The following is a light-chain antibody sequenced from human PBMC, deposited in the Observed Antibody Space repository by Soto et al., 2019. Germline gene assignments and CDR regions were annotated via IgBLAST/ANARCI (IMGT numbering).Light chain of an antibody. J-gene: IGKJ5*01. CDR3: QQSYSTPPIT. CDR2: AAS. V-gene: IGKV1-39*01. CDR1: QSISSY. Sequence: DIKMIQSPSSLSATVGDRVTITCRASQSISSYLNWYQQKPGKAPKLLIYAASSLQSGVPSRFSGSGSGTDFTLTIGSLQPEDFATYYCQQSYSTPPITFGQGTLLE.